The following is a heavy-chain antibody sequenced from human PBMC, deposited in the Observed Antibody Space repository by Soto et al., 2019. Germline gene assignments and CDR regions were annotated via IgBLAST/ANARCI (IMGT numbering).Heavy chain of an antibody. D-gene: IGHD3-10*01. CDR3: ARVSYYGSGSYYLIDY. V-gene: IGHV4-59*01. CDR1: GGSISSYY. Sequence: PSETLSLTCTVSGGSISSYYWSWIRQPPGKGLEWIGYIYYSGSTNYNPSLKSRVTISVDTSKNQFSLELSSVTAADTAVYYCARVSYYGSGSYYLIDYWGQGTLVTVSS. J-gene: IGHJ4*02. CDR2: IYYSGST.